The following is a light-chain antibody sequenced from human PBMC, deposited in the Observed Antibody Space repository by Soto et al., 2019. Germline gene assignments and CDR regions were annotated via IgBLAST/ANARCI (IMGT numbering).Light chain of an antibody. J-gene: IGLJ1*01. V-gene: IGLV1-40*01. Sequence: QSVLTQPPSVSGAPGQRVTISCTGSSSNIGAHYDVHWYQQLPGTAPKLLIYGNSNRPSGVPDRFSGSKSGTSASLAITVLQAEDEADYYCQSYDNSLSVYVFGTGTKLTVL. CDR2: GNS. CDR3: QSYDNSLSVYV. CDR1: SSNIGAHYD.